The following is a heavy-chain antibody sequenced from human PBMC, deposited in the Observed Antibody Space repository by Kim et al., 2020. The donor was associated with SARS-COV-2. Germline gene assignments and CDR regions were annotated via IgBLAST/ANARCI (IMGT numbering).Heavy chain of an antibody. V-gene: IGHV3-74*01. J-gene: IGHJ4*02. Sequence: STSYADSVKGRFTISRDNAKNTLYLQMNSLRAEDTAVYYCARDWSTDFDYWGQGTLVTVSS. CDR3: ARDWSTDFDY. CDR2: ST. D-gene: IGHD1-26*01.